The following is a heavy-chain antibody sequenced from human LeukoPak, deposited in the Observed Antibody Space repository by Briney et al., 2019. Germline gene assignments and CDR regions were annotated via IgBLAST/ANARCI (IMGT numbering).Heavy chain of an antibody. J-gene: IGHJ4*02. V-gene: IGHV4-38-2*01. CDR2: IHHSGST. CDR3: ARVNWNPDY. Sequence: SETLSHPCAVSGYSISRGYHWGWIRQPPGKGLEWIGSIHHSGSTYYNSSLKSRVTISVDTSKNQFSLEVSSVTAADTAVYYCARVNWNPDYWGQGTLVTVSS. D-gene: IGHD1-1*01. CDR1: GYSISRGYH.